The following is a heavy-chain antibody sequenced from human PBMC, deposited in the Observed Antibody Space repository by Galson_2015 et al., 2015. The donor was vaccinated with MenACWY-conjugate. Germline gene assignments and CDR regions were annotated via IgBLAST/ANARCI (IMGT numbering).Heavy chain of an antibody. CDR3: ARHPPGGRGMDV. D-gene: IGHD1-26*01. J-gene: IGHJ6*02. CDR2: ISPGDSNT. V-gene: IGHV5-51*01. Sequence: QSGAVVKKPGESLKISCKTTGYSFTTYWIAWVRQMPGTGLEWMGLISPGDSNTRYSPSFQGQVTISADKSISTAYLQWSSLKASDTAMYYCARHPPGGRGMDVWGQGTTVTVSS. CDR1: GYSFTTYW.